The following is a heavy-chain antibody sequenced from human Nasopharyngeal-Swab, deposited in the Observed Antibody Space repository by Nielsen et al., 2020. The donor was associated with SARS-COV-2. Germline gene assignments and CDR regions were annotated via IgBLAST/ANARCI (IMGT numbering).Heavy chain of an antibody. V-gene: IGHV1-2*06. CDR1: GYTFTDYY. CDR3: ARVYSRSFEY. J-gene: IGHJ4*02. D-gene: IGHD6-6*01. Sequence: ASVKVSCKASGYTFTDYYMHWVRQAPGQGLEWMGRINPNSGDTNYAQKFQGRVTMTRDTSISTAYMELSRLRSDATAVYYCARVYSRSFEYWGQGTQVTVSS. CDR2: INPNSGDT.